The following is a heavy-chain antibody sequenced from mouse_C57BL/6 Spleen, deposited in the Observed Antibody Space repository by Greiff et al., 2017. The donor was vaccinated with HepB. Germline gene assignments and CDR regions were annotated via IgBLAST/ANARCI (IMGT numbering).Heavy chain of an antibody. CDR3: ARESYYSNSYWYFDV. D-gene: IGHD2-5*01. CDR2: IDPEDGET. CDR1: GFNIKDYY. J-gene: IGHJ1*03. Sequence: EVKVVESGAELVKPGASVKLSCTASGFNIKDYYMHWVKQRTEQGLEWIGRIDPEDGETKYAPKFQGKATITADTSSNTAYLQLSSLTSEDTAVYYCARESYYSNSYWYFDVWGTGTTVTVSS. V-gene: IGHV14-2*01.